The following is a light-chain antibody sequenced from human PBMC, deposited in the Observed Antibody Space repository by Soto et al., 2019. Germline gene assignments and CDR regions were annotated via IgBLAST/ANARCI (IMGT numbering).Light chain of an antibody. CDR3: QQYDRWPPT. V-gene: IGKV3-15*01. Sequence: EIVMTQSPATLSVSPGERATLSCRASQSVNINLAWYQQKPGQAPRLLIYGTSTRATGVPARFSGSGSGTEFTLTISNLQSEDFAVYYCQQYDRWPPTFGGGTRVEIK. J-gene: IGKJ4*01. CDR1: QSVNIN. CDR2: GTS.